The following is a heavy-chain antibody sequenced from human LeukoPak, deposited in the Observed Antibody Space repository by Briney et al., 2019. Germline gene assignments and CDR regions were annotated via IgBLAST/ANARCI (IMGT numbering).Heavy chain of an antibody. J-gene: IGHJ4*02. CDR3: ARARREMVDY. CDR2: IYHSGST. V-gene: IGHV4-38-2*02. Sequence: SETLSLTCTVSGYSISSGYYWGWIRQPPGKGLEWIGSIYHSGSTYYNPSLKSRVTISVDTSKNQFSLKLSSVTAADTAAYYCARARREMVDYWGQGTMVTVSS. CDR1: GYSISSGYY. D-gene: IGHD5-24*01.